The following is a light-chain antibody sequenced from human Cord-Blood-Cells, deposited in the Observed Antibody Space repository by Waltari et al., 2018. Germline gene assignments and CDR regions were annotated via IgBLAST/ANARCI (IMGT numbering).Light chain of an antibody. CDR1: SSDVGSYNL. CDR3: CSYAGSSTV. CDR2: EGS. J-gene: IGLJ1*01. V-gene: IGLV2-23*03. Sequence: LTQPASVSGSPGQSITISCTGTSSDVGSYNLVSWYQQHPGKAPKLMIYEGSKRPSGVSNRFSGSKSGNTASLTISGLQAEDEADYYCCSYAGSSTVFGTGTKVTVL.